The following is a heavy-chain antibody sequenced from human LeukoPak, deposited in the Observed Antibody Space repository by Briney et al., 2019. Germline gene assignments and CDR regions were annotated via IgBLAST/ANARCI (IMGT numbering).Heavy chain of an antibody. Sequence: PGGSLRLSCAASGFTFSSYEMNWVRQAPAKGLEWVSYISSSGSATYYADSVKGRFTISRDNAKNSLYLQMNSLRAEDMAVYYCARGTPADAFDIWGQGTMVTVYS. CDR3: ARGTPADAFDI. CDR2: ISSSGSAT. CDR1: GFTFSSYE. J-gene: IGHJ3*02. V-gene: IGHV3-48*03. D-gene: IGHD2-2*01.